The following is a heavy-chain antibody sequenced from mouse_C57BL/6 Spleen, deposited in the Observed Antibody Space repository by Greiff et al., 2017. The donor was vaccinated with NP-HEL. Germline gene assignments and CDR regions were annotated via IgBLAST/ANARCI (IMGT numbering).Heavy chain of an antibody. CDR3: ARGDTTGFAY. CDR1: GYTFTTYP. CDR2: FHPNNDDP. Sequence: QVQLQQSGAELVKPGASVKMSCRASGYTFTTYPIGWMRQNHGKSLEWIGNFHPNNDDPKTNEKFKGKATLTVEKASSTVYLELSRLTSDDSAVYYCARGDTTGFAYWGQGTLVTVSA. V-gene: IGHV1-47*01. J-gene: IGHJ3*01. D-gene: IGHD1-1*01.